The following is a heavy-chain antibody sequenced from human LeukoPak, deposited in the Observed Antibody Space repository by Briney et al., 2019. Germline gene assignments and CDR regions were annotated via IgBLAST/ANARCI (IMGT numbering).Heavy chain of an antibody. V-gene: IGHV3-9*01. J-gene: IGHJ4*02. Sequence: GGSLRLSCAASGFTFDDYAMHWVRQAPGKGPEWVSGISWNSGSIGYADSVKGRFTISRDNARNSLHLQMNSLRAEDTALYYCAKGLWFGEFHPFDYWGQGTLVTVSS. D-gene: IGHD3-10*01. CDR3: AKGLWFGEFHPFDY. CDR1: GFTFDDYA. CDR2: ISWNSGSI.